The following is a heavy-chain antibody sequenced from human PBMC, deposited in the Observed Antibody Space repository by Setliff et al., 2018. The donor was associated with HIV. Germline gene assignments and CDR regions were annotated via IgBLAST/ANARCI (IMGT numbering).Heavy chain of an antibody. CDR3: ATFGMVRGVPWYFDF. Sequence: SETLSLTCNVSGGSISSGGYYWSWIRQPPGKGPEWIGYIHSSGNTFYTPSLKSRLTISLDTSKNQLSLTLTSVTAADTAVYYCATFGMVRGVPWYFDFWGQGTLVTVSS. J-gene: IGHJ4*02. V-gene: IGHV4-31*03. CDR1: GGSISSGGYY. CDR2: IHSSGNT. D-gene: IGHD3-10*01.